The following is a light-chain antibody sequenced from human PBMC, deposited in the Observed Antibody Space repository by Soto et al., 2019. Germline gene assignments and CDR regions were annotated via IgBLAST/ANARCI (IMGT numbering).Light chain of an antibody. J-gene: IGKJ1*01. CDR2: DAS. CDR1: QSISSW. CDR3: QQYNSYSPSWT. Sequence: DIQMTQSPSTLSASVGDRVTITCRASQSISSWLAWYQQKPGKAPKLLIYDASSLESGVPSRFSGSGSGIEFTLTISSLQPDDFATYYCQQYNSYSPSWTFGQGTKVEIK. V-gene: IGKV1-5*01.